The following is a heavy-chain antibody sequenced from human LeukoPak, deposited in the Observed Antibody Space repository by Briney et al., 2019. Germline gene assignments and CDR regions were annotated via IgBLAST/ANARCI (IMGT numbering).Heavy chain of an antibody. CDR2: ITGSSYM. CDR1: GFIFTNYN. Sequence: GGSLRLSCAASGFIFTNYNLNWVRLAPGKGLGWISSITGSSYMFYSDSVKGRFTISRDSTKNSLYLQMNSLRPEDTAVYYCARDRYFSDSSGYPYDIWGQGTMVTVSS. CDR3: ARDRYFSDSSGYPYDI. D-gene: IGHD3-22*01. V-gene: IGHV3-21*01. J-gene: IGHJ3*02.